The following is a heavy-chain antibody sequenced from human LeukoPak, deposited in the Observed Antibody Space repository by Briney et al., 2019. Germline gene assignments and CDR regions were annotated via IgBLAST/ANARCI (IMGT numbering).Heavy chain of an antibody. CDR3: SRGYSSSWPNAIDY. CDR1: GFTFSSYA. CDR2: IRSKGNSYAT. V-gene: IGHV3-73*01. J-gene: IGHJ4*02. D-gene: IGHD6-13*01. Sequence: PGGSLRLSCAASGFTFSSYAMSWVRQASGKGLEWVGRIRSKGNSYATAYAASVKGRFTISRDDSKNTAYLQMNSLKTEDTAVYYCSRGYSSSWPNAIDYWGQGTLVTVSS.